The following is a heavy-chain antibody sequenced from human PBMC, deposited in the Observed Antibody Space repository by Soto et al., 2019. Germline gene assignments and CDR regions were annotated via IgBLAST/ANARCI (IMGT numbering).Heavy chain of an antibody. D-gene: IGHD3-3*01. J-gene: IGHJ6*03. CDR1: GGSISSGGYY. CDR3: ARGSRFGVVNKYYYYYYYMDV. V-gene: IGHV4-31*03. CDR2: IYYSGST. Sequence: QVQLQESGPGLVKPSQTLSLTCTVSGGSISSGGYYWSWIRQHPGKGLEWIGYIYYSGSTYYNPSLKSRVTISVDTSKNQFSLKLSSVTAADTAVYYCARGSRFGVVNKYYYYYYYMDVWGKGTTVTVSS.